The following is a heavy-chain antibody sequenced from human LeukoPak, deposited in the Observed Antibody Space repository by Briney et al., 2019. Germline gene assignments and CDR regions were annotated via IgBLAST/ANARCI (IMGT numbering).Heavy chain of an antibody. Sequence: GGSLRLSCAASGFTFSSYAMHWVRQAPGKGLEWVAVISYDGSNKYYADSVKGRFTISRDNSENTLYLQMNSLRAEDTAVYYCARGAPGIADTYYFDYWGQGTLVTVSS. J-gene: IGHJ4*02. CDR2: ISYDGSNK. CDR3: ARGAPGIADTYYFDY. V-gene: IGHV3-30-3*01. D-gene: IGHD6-13*01. CDR1: GFTFSSYA.